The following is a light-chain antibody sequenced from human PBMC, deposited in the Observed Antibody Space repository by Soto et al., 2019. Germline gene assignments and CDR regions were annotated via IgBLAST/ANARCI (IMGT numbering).Light chain of an antibody. CDR2: KAS. CDR3: MQGKNWPPT. Sequence: DVVMTQSPLSLPVTLGQTASISCRSSQSLVYSDGYAYLSWFQQRQGQSPRRLSYKASNRDAGVPDRFIGSGAATDFTLQINRVEAEDVGIYYCMQGKNWPPTFGRGTRVEI. CDR1: QSLVYSDGYAY. V-gene: IGKV2-30*01. J-gene: IGKJ1*01.